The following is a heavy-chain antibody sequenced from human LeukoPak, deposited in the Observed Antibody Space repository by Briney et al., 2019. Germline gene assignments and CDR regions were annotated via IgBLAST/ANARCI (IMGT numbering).Heavy chain of an antibody. D-gene: IGHD6-19*01. Sequence: ASVKVSCKASGYTFTGYYMHWVRQAPGQGLEWMGRINPNSGGTNYAQKFQGRVTMTRDTSISTAYMELSSLRSDDTAVYFCAREGHSSGWYWWLDPWGQGTLVTVSS. CDR2: INPNSGGT. V-gene: IGHV1-2*06. CDR1: GYTFTGYY. J-gene: IGHJ5*02. CDR3: AREGHSSGWYWWLDP.